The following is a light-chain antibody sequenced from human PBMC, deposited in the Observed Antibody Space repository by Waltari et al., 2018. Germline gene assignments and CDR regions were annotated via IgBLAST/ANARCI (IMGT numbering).Light chain of an antibody. CDR3: QQYNVYWT. V-gene: IGKV1-5*03. Sequence: DIQMTQSPSTLSASVGDRVTLTCRASQSISSWLAWYQQKPGQAPKLLIYKASSLEAGVPSRFSGSGSGTEFTLTISSLQPDDFATYYCQQYNVYWTFGQGTKVEIK. J-gene: IGKJ1*01. CDR1: QSISSW. CDR2: KAS.